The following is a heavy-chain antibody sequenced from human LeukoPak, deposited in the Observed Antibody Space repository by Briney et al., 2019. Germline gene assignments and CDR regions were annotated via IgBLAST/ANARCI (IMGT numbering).Heavy chain of an antibody. CDR3: AGVDYGDYVAAVDI. D-gene: IGHD4-17*01. J-gene: IGHJ3*02. Sequence: GGSLRLSCAASGFTFSSYWMHWVRQAPGKGLVWVSRINSDGSSTSYADSVKGRFTISRDNAKNTLYLQMNSLRAEDTAVYYCAGVDYGDYVAAVDIWGQGTMVTVFS. V-gene: IGHV3-74*01. CDR2: INSDGSST. CDR1: GFTFSSYW.